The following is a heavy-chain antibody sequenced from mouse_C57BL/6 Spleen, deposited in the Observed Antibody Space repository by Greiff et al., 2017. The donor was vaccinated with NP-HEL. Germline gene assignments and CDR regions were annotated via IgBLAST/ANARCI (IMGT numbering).Heavy chain of an antibody. CDR3: ARHEGYGYAPFAY. D-gene: IGHD2-2*01. CDR1: GFSLTSYG. V-gene: IGHV2-6-1*01. Sequence: VQLQQSGPGLVAPSQSLSITCTVSGFSLTSYGVHWVRQPPGKGLECLVVIWSDGSTTYNSALKSRLSISKDNSKSQVFLKMNSLQTDDTAKYYCARHEGYGYAPFAYWGQGTLVTVSA. J-gene: IGHJ3*01. CDR2: IWSDGST.